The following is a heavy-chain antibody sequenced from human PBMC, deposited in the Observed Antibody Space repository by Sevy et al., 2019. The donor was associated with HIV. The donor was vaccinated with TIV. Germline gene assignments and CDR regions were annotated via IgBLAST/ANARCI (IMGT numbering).Heavy chain of an antibody. CDR1: GFTFSSYS. D-gene: IGHD2-8*01. V-gene: IGHV3-48*02. CDR3: ARDACTNGVCYNVAFYI. J-gene: IGHJ3*02. Sequence: GGSLRLSCAASGFTFSSYSMNWVRQAPGKGLEWVSYISSSSTIYYADSVKGRFTISRDNAKNSLYLQMNSLRDEETAVYYFARDACTNGVCYNVAFYIWGQGTMVTVSS. CDR2: ISSSSTI.